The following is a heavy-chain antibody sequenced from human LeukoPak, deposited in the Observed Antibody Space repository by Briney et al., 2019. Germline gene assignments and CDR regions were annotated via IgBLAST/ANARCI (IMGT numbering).Heavy chain of an antibody. J-gene: IGHJ6*04. D-gene: IGHD2-15*01. V-gene: IGHV1-18*04. CDR2: ISAYNGNT. CDR3: ARDHGRRSAGYYYGMDV. Sequence: GASVKVSCKASGYTFTSYGISWVRQAPGRGLEWMGWISAYNGNTNYAQKLQGRVTMTTDTSTSTAYMELRSLRSDDTAVYYCARDHGRRSAGYYYGMDVWGKGTTVTVSS. CDR1: GYTFTSYG.